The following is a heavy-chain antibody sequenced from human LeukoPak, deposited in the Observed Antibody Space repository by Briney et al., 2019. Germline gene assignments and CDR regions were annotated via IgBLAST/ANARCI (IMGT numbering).Heavy chain of an antibody. V-gene: IGHV3-30*04. Sequence: GRSLRLSCAASGFTFSSYAMLWVRQAPGKGRECVAVISYDGSNKYYADSVKGLFTISRDNSKNTLYLQMNSLRAEDTAVYYCARPQPGIVGATRWFDPWGQGTLVTVSS. J-gene: IGHJ5*02. CDR3: ARPQPGIVGATRWFDP. CDR1: GFTFSSYA. D-gene: IGHD1-26*01. CDR2: ISYDGSNK.